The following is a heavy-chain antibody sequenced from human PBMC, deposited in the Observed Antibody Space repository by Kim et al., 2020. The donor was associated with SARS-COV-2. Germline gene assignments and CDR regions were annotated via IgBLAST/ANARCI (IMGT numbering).Heavy chain of an antibody. CDR3: ARGGGSGFFDFTELFDY. D-gene: IGHD6-19*01. Sequence: GGSLRLSCAASGFTFSSYAMHWVRQAPGKGLEWVAVISYDGSNKYYADSVKGRFTISRDNSKNTLYLQMNSLRAEDTAVYYCARGGGSGFFDFTELFDYWGQGTLVTVSS. CDR2: ISYDGSNK. CDR1: GFTFSSYA. V-gene: IGHV3-30*04. J-gene: IGHJ4*02.